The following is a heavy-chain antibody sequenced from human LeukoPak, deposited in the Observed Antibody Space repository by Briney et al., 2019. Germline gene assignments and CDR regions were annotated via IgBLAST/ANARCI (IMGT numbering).Heavy chain of an antibody. CDR2: ISSSSSYI. Sequence: PGGSLRLSCAASGFTLSSYSMNWVRQAPGKGLEWVSSISSSSSYIYYADSVKGRFTISRDNAKNSLYLQMNSLRAEDTAVYYCARESIGGSSWHFDYWGQGTLVTVSS. D-gene: IGHD6-13*01. J-gene: IGHJ4*02. CDR3: ARESIGGSSWHFDY. V-gene: IGHV3-21*01. CDR1: GFTLSSYS.